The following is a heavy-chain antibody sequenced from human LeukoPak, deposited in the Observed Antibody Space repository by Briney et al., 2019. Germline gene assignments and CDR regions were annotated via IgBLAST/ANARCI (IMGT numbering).Heavy chain of an antibody. CDR3: AKGGPTVVVTAIPYMDV. CDR2: ISGSGGST. V-gene: IGHV3-43*02. CDR1: GFTFSTYA. J-gene: IGHJ6*03. Sequence: PGGSLRLSCAASGFTFSTYAMSWVRQAPGKGLEWVSGISGSGGSTYYADSVKGRFTISRDNSKNSLYLQMNSLRTEDTALYYCAKGGPTVVVTAIPYMDVWGKGTTVTVSS. D-gene: IGHD2-21*02.